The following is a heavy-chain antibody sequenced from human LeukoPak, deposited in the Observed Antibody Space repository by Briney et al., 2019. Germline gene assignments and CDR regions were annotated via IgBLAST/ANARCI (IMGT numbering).Heavy chain of an antibody. Sequence: GGSLRLSCAASGFTFSSYAMSWVRQAPGKGLEWVSAISGSGGSTYYADSVKGRFTISRDNSENTLYLQMNSLRAEDTAVYYCAKVTLVFYGAINYWGEGTLVTVSS. J-gene: IGHJ4*02. D-gene: IGHD4-17*01. CDR2: ISGSGGST. CDR1: GFTFSSYA. V-gene: IGHV3-23*01. CDR3: AKVTLVFYGAINY.